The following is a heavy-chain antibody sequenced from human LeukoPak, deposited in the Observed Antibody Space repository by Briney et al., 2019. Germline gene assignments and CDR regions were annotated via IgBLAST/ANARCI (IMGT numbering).Heavy chain of an antibody. J-gene: IGHJ3*02. CDR1: GFTFSSYA. Sequence: GGSLRLSCAASGFTFSSYAMTWVRQGPGKGLEWFSDISGGGSTYYADSVKGRFTISRDNSKNTLYLQMHSLRAEDTAVYHCAIYGGSGTNAFDMWGQGTMVTVSS. D-gene: IGHD5-12*01. CDR3: AIYGGSGTNAFDM. V-gene: IGHV3-23*01. CDR2: ISGGGST.